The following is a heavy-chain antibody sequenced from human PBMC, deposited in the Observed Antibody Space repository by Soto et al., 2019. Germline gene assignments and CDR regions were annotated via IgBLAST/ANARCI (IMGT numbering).Heavy chain of an antibody. V-gene: IGHV4-59*01. CDR3: ARGPRGAATGREGVDY. CDR2: INHSGST. CDR1: GGSIRSYY. Sequence: QVQLQESGPGLVKPSETLSLTCIVSGGSIRSYYWSWIRQPPGKGPEWIGYINHSGSTNYNPSLKGRVTISLDTSKNQVSLRLSSVTAEDTAVYYCARGPRGAATGREGVDYWGQGTLVTVSS. D-gene: IGHD6-13*01. J-gene: IGHJ4*02.